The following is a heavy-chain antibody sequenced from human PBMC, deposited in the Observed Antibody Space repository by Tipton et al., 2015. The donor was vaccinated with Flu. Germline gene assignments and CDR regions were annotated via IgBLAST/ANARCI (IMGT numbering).Heavy chain of an antibody. CDR3: ATLGNSGTDSFDI. Sequence: GSLRLSCAASGFTVSSKYMGWVRKAPGKGLQWVSVIYRGGTTYVADSVKGRCTISRDNSKNTLYLQWNSLTTEDTAVYYCATLGNSGTDSFDIWGQGTMVTVSS. D-gene: IGHD5-12*01. CDR1: GFTVSSKY. V-gene: IGHV3-66*02. CDR2: IYRGGTT. J-gene: IGHJ3*02.